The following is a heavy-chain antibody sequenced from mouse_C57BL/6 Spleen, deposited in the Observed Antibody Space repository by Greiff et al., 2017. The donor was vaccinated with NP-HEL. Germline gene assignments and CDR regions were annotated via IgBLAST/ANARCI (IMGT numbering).Heavy chain of an antibody. V-gene: IGHV3-6*01. CDR1: GYSITSGYD. Sequence: ESGPDLVKPSQSLSLTCAVTGYSITSGYDWNWIRQFPGNKREWMGYISYDGSNNYNPSLKNRISITRDTSKNQFFLKLNSVTTEDTATYYCAREVYYGNYRAMDYWGQGTSVTVSS. J-gene: IGHJ4*01. CDR2: ISYDGSN. CDR3: AREVYYGNYRAMDY. D-gene: IGHD2-1*01.